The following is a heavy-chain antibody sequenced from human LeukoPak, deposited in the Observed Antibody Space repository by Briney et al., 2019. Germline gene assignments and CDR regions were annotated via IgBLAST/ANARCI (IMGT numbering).Heavy chain of an antibody. J-gene: IGHJ4*02. CDR1: GYTFSGYY. V-gene: IGHV1-2*02. Sequence: ASVKVSCKASGYTFSGYYIHWVRQAHGQGIEWMGWINPNGGGTNYAQKFQGRVTMTRDTSISTAYMELTRLRSDDTAVYFCARGDDHYYVDNWGQGTLITVSS. CDR2: INPNGGGT. CDR3: ARGDDHYYVDN. D-gene: IGHD3-10*02.